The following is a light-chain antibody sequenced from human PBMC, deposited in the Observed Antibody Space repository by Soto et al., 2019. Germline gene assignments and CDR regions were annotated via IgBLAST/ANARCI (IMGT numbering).Light chain of an antibody. V-gene: IGKV4-1*01. CDR3: QQYYSTPHGIT. Sequence: DIVMTQSPDSLAVSLGERATINCKSSQSVLYSSNNKNYLAWYQQKPGQPPKLLIYWASTRESGVPDRFSGSGSGTDFTLTISILQAEDVAVYYCQQYYSTPHGITFGPVTKVDIK. CDR2: WAS. J-gene: IGKJ3*01. CDR1: QSVLYSSNNKNY.